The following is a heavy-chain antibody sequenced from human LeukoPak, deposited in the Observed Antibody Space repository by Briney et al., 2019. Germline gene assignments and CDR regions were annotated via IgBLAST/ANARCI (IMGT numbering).Heavy chain of an antibody. J-gene: IGHJ4*02. V-gene: IGHV3-48*04. CDR1: GFFFSDYR. CDR2: IRGSGSGM. CDR3: ARDDNWGFDY. Sequence: GGSLRLSCAASGFFFSDYRMNWVRQAPGKGLEWVANIRGSGSGMGYGSYYGDSVKGRFTISRDNAKTSLYLQMNSLRADDTAVYYCARDDNWGFDYWGQGALVTVSS. D-gene: IGHD7-27*01.